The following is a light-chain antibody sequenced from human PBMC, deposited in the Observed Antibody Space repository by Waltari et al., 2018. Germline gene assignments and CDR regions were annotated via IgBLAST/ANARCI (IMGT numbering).Light chain of an antibody. CDR2: ATS. Sequence: DIQMTQSPSSLSASIGDRVTIPCRASENIGSYLNWYQQRTGESPKLLNYATSTLQTEVPSRFSGSGSRTDFTLTISSLQPEDFATYYCQHTFETPYSFGQGTKLESK. CDR1: ENIGSY. CDR3: QHTFETPYS. J-gene: IGKJ2*01. V-gene: IGKV1-39*01.